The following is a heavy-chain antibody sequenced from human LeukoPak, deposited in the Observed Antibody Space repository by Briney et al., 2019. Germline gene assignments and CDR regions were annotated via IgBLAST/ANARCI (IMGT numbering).Heavy chain of an antibody. CDR1: GGTFSSYA. Sequence: VASVKVSCKASGGTFSSYAISWVRQAPGQGLEWMGGIIPIFGTANYAQKFQGRVTITADESTSTAYMELSSLRSEDTAVYYCAREVYCSSTSCDPDYWGQGTLVTVSS. CDR3: AREVYCSSTSCDPDY. V-gene: IGHV1-69*13. J-gene: IGHJ4*02. CDR2: IIPIFGTA. D-gene: IGHD2-2*01.